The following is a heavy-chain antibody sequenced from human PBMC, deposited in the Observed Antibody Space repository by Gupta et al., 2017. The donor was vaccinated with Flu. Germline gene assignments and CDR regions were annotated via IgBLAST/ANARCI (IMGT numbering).Heavy chain of an antibody. J-gene: IGHJ4*02. Sequence: QAPGQGLEWMGRINPNSGGTNYAQKFQGRVTMTRDTSISTAYMELSRLRSDDTAVYYCARVGAPWEAWAFDYWGQGTLVTVSS. V-gene: IGHV1-2*06. CDR3: ARVGAPWEAWAFDY. CDR2: INPNSGGT. D-gene: IGHD1-26*01.